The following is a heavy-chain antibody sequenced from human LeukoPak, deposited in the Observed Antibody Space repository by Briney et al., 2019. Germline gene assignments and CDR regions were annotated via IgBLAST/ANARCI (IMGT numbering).Heavy chain of an antibody. CDR2: IYYSGST. Sequence: PSETLSLTCTVSGGSISSYYWSWIRQPPGKGLEWIGYIYYSGSTNYNPSLKSRVTISVDTSKNQFSLKLTSVTAADTAVYYCARHLRNNWFDPWGQGTLVTVSP. V-gene: IGHV4-59*08. CDR3: ARHLRNNWFDP. J-gene: IGHJ5*02. CDR1: GGSISSYY.